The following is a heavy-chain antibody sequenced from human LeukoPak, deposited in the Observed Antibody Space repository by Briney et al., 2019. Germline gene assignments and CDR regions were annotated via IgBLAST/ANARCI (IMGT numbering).Heavy chain of an antibody. J-gene: IGHJ4*02. CDR3: ATAIAVAANFDY. CDR2: VYYSTGST. Sequence: PSETLSLTCTVSGGSISSSSYYWGWIRQPPGKGLEWIGNVYYSTGSTYYNPPLKSRLTISVDASKNQFSLKLSSVTAADTAVYYCATAIAVAANFDYWGQGTLVTVSS. V-gene: IGHV4-39*01. D-gene: IGHD6-19*01. CDR1: GGSISSSSYY.